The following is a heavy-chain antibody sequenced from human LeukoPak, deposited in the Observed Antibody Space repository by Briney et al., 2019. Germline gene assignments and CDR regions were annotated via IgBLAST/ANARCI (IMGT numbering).Heavy chain of an antibody. V-gene: IGHV1-2*06. Sequence: GASVKVSCKASGYTFTSYYMHWVRQAPGQGLEWMGRINTDSGGAEYEQKFQGRVIMTRDTSISTAYVEVSGLTSDDTAVYYCARDFTSTPNWEFDYWGQGTLVTVSS. J-gene: IGHJ4*02. CDR3: ARDFTSTPNWEFDY. D-gene: IGHD1-26*01. CDR2: INTDSGGA. CDR1: GYTFTSYY.